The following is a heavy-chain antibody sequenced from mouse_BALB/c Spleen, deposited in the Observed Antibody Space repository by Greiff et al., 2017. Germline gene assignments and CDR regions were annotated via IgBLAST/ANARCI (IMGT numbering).Heavy chain of an antibody. CDR2: ISSGGGST. Sequence: EVQLVESGGGLVKPGGSLKLSCAASGFAFSSYDMSWVRQTPEKRLEWVAYISSGGGSTYYPDTVKGRFTISRDNAKNTLYLQMSSLKSEDTAMYYCARRRYDGPFAYWGQGTLVTVSA. J-gene: IGHJ3*01. V-gene: IGHV5-12-1*01. CDR1: GFAFSSYD. CDR3: ARRRYDGPFAY. D-gene: IGHD2-14*01.